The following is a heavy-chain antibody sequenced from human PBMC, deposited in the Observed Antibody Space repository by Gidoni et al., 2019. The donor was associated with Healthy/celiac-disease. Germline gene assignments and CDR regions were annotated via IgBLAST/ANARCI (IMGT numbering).Heavy chain of an antibody. CDR1: GFPFSNAW. D-gene: IGHD6-13*01. J-gene: IGHJ6*02. CDR2: NKSKTDGWTT. Sequence: EVQLVASGGGLVKPGGSLRLACAASGFPFSNAWMTWIRQAPGKGLEWVGRNKSKTDGWTTYFAAAVKGRFTISRDDSKNTLYLQMNSLKTEYTAVYYCTTDPQQQLVRDYYYYYGMDVWGQGTTVTVSS. V-gene: IGHV3-15*01. CDR3: TTDPQQQLVRDYYYYYGMDV.